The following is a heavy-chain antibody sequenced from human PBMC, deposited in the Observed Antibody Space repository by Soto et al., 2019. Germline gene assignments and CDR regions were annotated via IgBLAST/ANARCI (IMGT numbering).Heavy chain of an antibody. V-gene: IGHV4-61*01. CDR1: GDSVTSGNYY. D-gene: IGHD5-18*01. CDR2: IYYSGNT. Sequence: SETLSLTCTVSGDSVTSGNYYWSWIRQPPGKGLEWIGYIYYSGNTNYSPSLKSRVTMSLDRSNNQFSLNLSSVTAADTAVYYCARIPVDTSMIHWFDPWGQGILVTVSS. CDR3: ARIPVDTSMIHWFDP. J-gene: IGHJ5*01.